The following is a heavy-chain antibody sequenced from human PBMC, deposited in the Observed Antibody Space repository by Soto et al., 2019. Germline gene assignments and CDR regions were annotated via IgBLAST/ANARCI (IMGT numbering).Heavy chain of an antibody. J-gene: IGHJ6*02. CDR2: ISSSSSYI. CDR3: SRDSSGDGSSVYGYFDYGMDV. V-gene: IGHV3-21*01. Sequence: EVQLVESGGGLVKPGGSLRLSCAASGFTFSSYSMNWVRQAPGKGLEWVSSISSSSSYIYYADSVKGRCTISRDNAKNSLYRQINSLRAEDTAVYYCSRDSSGDGSSVYGYFDYGMDVWGQGTTVTVSS. D-gene: IGHD6-13*01. CDR1: GFTFSSYS.